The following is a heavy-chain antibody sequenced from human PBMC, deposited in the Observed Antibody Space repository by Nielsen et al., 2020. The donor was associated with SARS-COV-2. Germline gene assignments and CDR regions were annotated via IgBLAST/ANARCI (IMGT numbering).Heavy chain of an antibody. V-gene: IGHV3-33*08. J-gene: IGHJ4*02. Sequence: GGSLRLSCAASGFTFSSYGMHWVRQAPGKGLEWVAVIWYDGSNKYYADSVKGRFTISRDNSKNTLYLQMNSLRAEDTAVYYCARDGGIYDYVWGSYRDEFDYWGQGTLVTVSS. D-gene: IGHD3-16*02. CDR3: ARDGGIYDYVWGSYRDEFDY. CDR1: GFTFSSYG. CDR2: IWYDGSNK.